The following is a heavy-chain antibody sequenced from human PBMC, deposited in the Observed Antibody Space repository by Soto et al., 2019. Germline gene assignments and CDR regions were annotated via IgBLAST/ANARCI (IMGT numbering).Heavy chain of an antibody. V-gene: IGHV3-15*01. CDR3: TTDPLYDSGGYYSHFQH. D-gene: IGHD3-22*01. Sequence: EVQLVESGGGLVKPGGSLRLSCAASGFTFTNAWMSWVRQAPGKGLEWFGRIKSKTYGGTADYAAPVKGRFAISRDDSKGTVDLQMNSLKTEDTAVYYCTTDPLYDSGGYYSHFQHWGQGTLVTVSS. CDR2: IKSKTYGGTA. J-gene: IGHJ1*01. CDR1: GFTFTNAW.